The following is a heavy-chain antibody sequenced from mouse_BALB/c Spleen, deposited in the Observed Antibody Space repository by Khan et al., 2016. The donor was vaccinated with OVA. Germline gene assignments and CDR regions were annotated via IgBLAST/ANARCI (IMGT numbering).Heavy chain of an antibody. J-gene: IGHJ4*01. V-gene: IGHV2-3*01. CDR1: GFSLTSYG. D-gene: IGHD1-2*01. Sequence: QVQLKESGPDLVAPSQSLSITCTVSGFSLTSYGVNWVRQPPGKGLEWLGVIWGDGSTNYHSTLMSRLSISKDNSQSQAFLKLSSLQTDDTATYYCAKWGTANYYAMDYWGQGTSVTVSS. CDR2: IWGDGST. CDR3: AKWGTANYYAMDY.